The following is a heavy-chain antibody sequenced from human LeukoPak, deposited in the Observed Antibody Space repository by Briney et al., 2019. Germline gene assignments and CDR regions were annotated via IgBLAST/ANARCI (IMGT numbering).Heavy chain of an antibody. CDR3: ARERDPELGGHDAFDI. CDR1: GFTFRNYE. D-gene: IGHD1-7*01. Sequence: GGSLRLSCAASGFTFRNYEMNWVRQPPGKGPEWVAYITATGRSLYNADDVKGRFTISRDNATNPLYRQMKSLRADDAAVYYCARERDPELGGHDAFDIWGEEAMVTVSS. J-gene: IGHJ3*02. V-gene: IGHV3-48*03. CDR2: ITATGRSL.